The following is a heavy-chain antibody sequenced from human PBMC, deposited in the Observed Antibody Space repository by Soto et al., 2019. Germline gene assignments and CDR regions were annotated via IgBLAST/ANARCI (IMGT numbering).Heavy chain of an antibody. D-gene: IGHD2-15*01. Sequence: GGSLRLSCTASGFTFGDYAMSWFRQAPGKGLEWVGFIRSKAYGGTTEYAASVKGRFTISRDDSKSIAYLQMNSLKTEETAVYYCTAERSLPEDYWGKGTLVTVSS. J-gene: IGHJ4*02. CDR1: GFTFGDYA. V-gene: IGHV3-49*03. CDR3: TAERSLPEDY. CDR2: IRSKAYGGTT.